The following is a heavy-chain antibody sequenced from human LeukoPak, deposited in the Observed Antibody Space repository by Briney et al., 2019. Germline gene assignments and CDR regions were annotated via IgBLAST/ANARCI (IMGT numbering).Heavy chain of an antibody. Sequence: PGGSLRLSCAASGFTFSSYGMHWVRQAPGKGLEWVAFIRYDGSNKYYADSVKGRFTISRDNSENTLYLQMNSLRAEDTAVYYCARANYYDSSGYYPYWGQGTLVTVSS. CDR3: ARANYYDSSGYYPY. CDR2: IRYDGSNK. J-gene: IGHJ4*02. CDR1: GFTFSSYG. D-gene: IGHD3-22*01. V-gene: IGHV3-30*02.